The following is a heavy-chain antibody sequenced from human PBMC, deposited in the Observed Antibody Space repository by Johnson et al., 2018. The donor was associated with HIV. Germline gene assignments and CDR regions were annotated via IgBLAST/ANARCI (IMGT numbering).Heavy chain of an antibody. CDR1: GFTFRSYA. D-gene: IGHD3-10*01. CDR2: LTYDGSKE. J-gene: IGHJ3*02. V-gene: IGHV3-30*03. CDR3: ARDRFGSGRPNAFDM. Sequence: QVQLVESGGGVMQPGKSLRLSCEASGFTFRSYAMPWVRQAPGQGLEWVAVLTYDGSKENYADSVKGRFTISRDNSKNTVYLQMNTLRPEDTAVYYCARDRFGSGRPNAFDMWGQGTMVTVSS.